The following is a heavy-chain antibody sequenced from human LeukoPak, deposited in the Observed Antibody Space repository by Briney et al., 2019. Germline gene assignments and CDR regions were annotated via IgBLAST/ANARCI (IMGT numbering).Heavy chain of an antibody. D-gene: IGHD5-24*01. V-gene: IGHV5-51*01. CDR2: IYPGDSDT. J-gene: IGHJ3*02. CDR1: GYSFTSYW. Sequence: GGSLKISCQGSGYSFTSYWIGRGRQLPGKGLEWMGVIYPGDSDTRYSPSFQGQVTISADKSISTAYLQWSSLKASDTAMYYCAREMATRGREDAFDIWGQGTMVTVSS. CDR3: AREMATRGREDAFDI.